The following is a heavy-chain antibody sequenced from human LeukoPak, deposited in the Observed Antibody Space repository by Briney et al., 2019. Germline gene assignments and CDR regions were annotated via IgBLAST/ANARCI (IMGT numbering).Heavy chain of an antibody. V-gene: IGHV3-21*01. J-gene: IGHJ4*02. D-gene: IGHD6-13*01. Sequence: GGSLRLSCAASGFTFSSYSMTWVRQAPGKGLEWVSSISSGSSYIYYADSVKGRFTISRDNAKNSLYLQMNSLRAEDTAVYYCARDYVAAAGYFDYWGQGTLVTVSS. CDR2: ISSGSSYI. CDR1: GFTFSSYS. CDR3: ARDYVAAAGYFDY.